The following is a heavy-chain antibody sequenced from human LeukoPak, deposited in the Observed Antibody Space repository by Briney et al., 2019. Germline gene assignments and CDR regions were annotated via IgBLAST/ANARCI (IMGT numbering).Heavy chain of an antibody. CDR1: GGSISSGGYY. V-gene: IGHV4-31*03. D-gene: IGHD2-21*02. CDR2: IYYSGST. CDR3: ARVSLSGDCRVDY. Sequence: SETLSLTCTVSGGSISSGGYYWRWLRQHPGEGLEWIGYIYYSGSTYYNPSLKSRVTISVDTSKNQFSLKLSSVTAADTAVYYCARVSLSGDCRVDYWGQGTLVTVSS. J-gene: IGHJ4*02.